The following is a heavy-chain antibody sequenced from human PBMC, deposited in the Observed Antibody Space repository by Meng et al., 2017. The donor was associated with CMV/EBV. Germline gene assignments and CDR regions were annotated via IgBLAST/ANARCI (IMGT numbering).Heavy chain of an antibody. J-gene: IGHJ6*02. CDR2: MNPNSGNT. CDR3: ARDPLKRSKDYAQGYYYYYGMDV. V-gene: IGHV1-8*01. CDR1: GYTFTSYD. Sequence: ASVKVSCKASGYTFTSYDINWVRQATGQGLEWMGWMNPNSGNTGYAQKFQGRVTITTDESTSTAYMELSSLRSEDTAVYYCARDPLKRSKDYAQGYYYYYGMDVWGQGTTVTVSS. D-gene: IGHD4-17*01.